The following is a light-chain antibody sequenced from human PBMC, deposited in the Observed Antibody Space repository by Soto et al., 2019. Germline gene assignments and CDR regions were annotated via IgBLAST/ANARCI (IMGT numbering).Light chain of an antibody. CDR3: SSYTVSSIDWV. V-gene: IGLV2-14*01. Sequence: QSALTQPASVSGSPGQSITISCTGTSSDVGSYNYVSWYQQHPGKAPKLMIYEVSNRPSGVSNRFSGSKSGNTASLTISGLQAEDEGDYYCSSYTVSSIDWVFGRGTKLTVL. CDR2: EVS. J-gene: IGLJ3*02. CDR1: SSDVGSYNY.